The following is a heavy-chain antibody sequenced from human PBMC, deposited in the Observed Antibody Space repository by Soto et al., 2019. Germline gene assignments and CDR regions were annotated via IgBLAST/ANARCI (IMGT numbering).Heavy chain of an antibody. CDR3: GTQGGGGGY. D-gene: IGHD3-16*01. Sequence: EVQLVESGGGLIQPGGSLRLSGAVSGFTVSNNYMSWVRQAPGKGLEGVSVIYSGGYTAYGDSVKGRFTISRDNSKNNLFLKQKRGGAEDGGVFFGGTQGGGGGYWGQGTLVTVSS. CDR1: GFTVSNNY. V-gene: IGHV3-53*01. J-gene: IGHJ4*02. CDR2: IYSGGYT.